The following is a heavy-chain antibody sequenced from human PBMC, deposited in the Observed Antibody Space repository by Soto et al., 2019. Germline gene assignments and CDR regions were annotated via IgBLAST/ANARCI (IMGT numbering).Heavy chain of an antibody. D-gene: IGHD2-8*01. CDR2: IFPRDSDT. V-gene: IGHV5-51*01. Sequence: PGESLKISCEGFGYGLSNYWIGWVLQKSGKCLEWMGIIFPRDSDTNYNPSLPGPVSISADNSVATAYLHLSSLKPSHSAIYYCARHLYTNANGNLFVDFWGQGTPVTVSS. CDR1: GYGLSNYW. CDR3: ARHLYTNANGNLFVDF. J-gene: IGHJ4*02.